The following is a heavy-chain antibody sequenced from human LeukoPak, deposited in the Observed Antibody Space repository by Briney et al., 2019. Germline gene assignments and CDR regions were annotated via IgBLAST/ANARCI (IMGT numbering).Heavy chain of an antibody. Sequence: GGSLRLSCTGSGFIFSNFWMGWARQGPGKGLQWVASINRDGSEKHPVDSVKGRFTISRDNAKNSVYLQMNGLTVEDTAVYYCVRDVDIWGQGTLVTVSS. CDR1: GFIFSNFW. CDR2: INRDGSEK. CDR3: VRDVDI. J-gene: IGHJ4*02. D-gene: IGHD5-24*01. V-gene: IGHV3-7*01.